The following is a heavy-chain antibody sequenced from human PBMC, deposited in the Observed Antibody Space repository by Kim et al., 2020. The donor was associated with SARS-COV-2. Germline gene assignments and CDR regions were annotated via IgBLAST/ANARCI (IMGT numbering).Heavy chain of an antibody. Sequence: GGSLRLSCAASGFTFSGNWVHWVRQSPGKGLVWVARIVGDGSGKSYADSVKGRFTISRDSAMNTLYLQMNSLRADDTAVYYCLTIDESGKLGEAFDVWGQETIVTVSS. CDR3: LTIDESGKLGEAFDV. CDR2: IVGDGSGK. J-gene: IGHJ3*01. V-gene: IGHV3-74*01. CDR1: GFTFSGNW. D-gene: IGHD3-16*01.